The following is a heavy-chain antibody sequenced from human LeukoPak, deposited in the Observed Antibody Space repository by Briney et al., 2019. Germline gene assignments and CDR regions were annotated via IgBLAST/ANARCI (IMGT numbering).Heavy chain of an antibody. CDR1: GGSISSSTYY. V-gene: IGHV4-39*01. J-gene: IGHJ4*02. D-gene: IGHD2-2*01. CDR2: IYSSGSS. Sequence: SETLSLTCTVSGGSISSSTYYWGWIRQPPGKGLEWIGGIYSSGSSYYNPSLKSRVTISVDTSKNQFSLKRSSVTAADTAVYYCARHGADIVVVPSGSIVYWGQGTLVTVSS. CDR3: ARHGADIVVVPSGSIVY.